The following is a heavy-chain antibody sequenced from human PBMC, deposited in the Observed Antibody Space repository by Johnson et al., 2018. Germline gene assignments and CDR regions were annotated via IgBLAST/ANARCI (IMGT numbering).Heavy chain of an antibody. V-gene: IGHV3-30*18. CDR3: WKDRAVSSSGGFDY. CDR1: GFTFSSYG. J-gene: IGHJ4*02. CDR2: ISYDGSNK. Sequence: QVQLVESGGGVVQPGRSLRLSCAASGFTFSSYGMHWVRQAPGKGLEWVAVISYDGSNKYYPDSVKGRFTISRDNFKNTLYLQMNSLGAEDTAVYYCWKDRAVSSSGGFDYWGQGTLVIVSS. D-gene: IGHD6-19*01.